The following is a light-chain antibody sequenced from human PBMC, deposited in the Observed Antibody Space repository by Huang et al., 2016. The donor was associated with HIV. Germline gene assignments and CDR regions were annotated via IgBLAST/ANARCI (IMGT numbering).Light chain of an antibody. V-gene: IGKV3D-15*01. CDR3: QQYHNWPT. CDR1: QSVSRN. Sequence: EMVMTQSPVTLSVSPGERATLSCRDSQSVSRNLAWYQQKPGQVPRLLMYGASTRATGIPARFSGSGSGTEFTLTISSLESEDFAVYYCQQYHNWPTFGQGTKLESK. CDR2: GAS. J-gene: IGKJ2*01.